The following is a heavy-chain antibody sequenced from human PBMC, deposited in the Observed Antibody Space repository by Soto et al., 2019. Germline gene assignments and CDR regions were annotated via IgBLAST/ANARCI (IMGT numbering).Heavy chain of an antibody. Sequence: QVQLQESGPGLVKPSETLSLTCTVSGGSITSGGSYWTWIRQHPGKGLEWIGYISDSGNTYYNPSLKSRVTISGDTSKKHFALKLSSVTAADTAVYYCARGAMVRGVTHPFDIWGQGTMVTVSS. CDR1: GGSITSGGSY. CDR2: ISDSGNT. V-gene: IGHV4-31*03. CDR3: ARGAMVRGVTHPFDI. J-gene: IGHJ3*02. D-gene: IGHD3-10*01.